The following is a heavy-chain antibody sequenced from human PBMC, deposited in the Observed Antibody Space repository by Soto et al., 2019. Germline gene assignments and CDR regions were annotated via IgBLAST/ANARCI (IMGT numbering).Heavy chain of an antibody. V-gene: IGHV3-30*18. Sequence: GGSLRLSCAASGFTFSSYGMHWVRQAPGKGLEWVAVISYDGSNKYYVDSVKGRFTISRDNSKNTLYLQMNSLRAEDTAVYYSAKDLLGPGRAYGMDVWGQGTTVTVSS. CDR2: ISYDGSNK. CDR1: GFTFSSYG. D-gene: IGHD7-27*01. J-gene: IGHJ6*02. CDR3: AKDLLGPGRAYGMDV.